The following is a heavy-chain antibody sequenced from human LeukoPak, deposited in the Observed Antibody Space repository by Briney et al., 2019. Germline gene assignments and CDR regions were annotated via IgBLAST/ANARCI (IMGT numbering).Heavy chain of an antibody. D-gene: IGHD3-22*01. J-gene: IGHJ4*02. Sequence: GGSLRLSCAASGFTFDDYGMSWVRQAPGKGLEWVSGINWNGGSTGYADSVKGRFTISRDNAKNSLYPQMNSLRAEDTALYYCARVKTYDSSGYKDYWGQGTLVTVSS. CDR1: GFTFDDYG. CDR2: INWNGGST. CDR3: ARVKTYDSSGYKDY. V-gene: IGHV3-20*04.